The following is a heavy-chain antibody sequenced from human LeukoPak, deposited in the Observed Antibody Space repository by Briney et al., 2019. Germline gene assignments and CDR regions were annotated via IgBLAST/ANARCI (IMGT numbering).Heavy chain of an antibody. J-gene: IGHJ4*02. CDR1: GFTFSNYS. D-gene: IGHD4-17*01. Sequence: GGSLRLSCVASGFTFSNYSMNWVRQAPGKGLEWVSYISSSSSTIYYADSVKGRFTISRDNAKNSLYLQMNSLRAEDTAVYYCASTPSPHYDYGDYGWGQGTLVTVSS. CDR2: ISSSSSTI. CDR3: ASTPSPHYDYGDYG. V-gene: IGHV3-48*01.